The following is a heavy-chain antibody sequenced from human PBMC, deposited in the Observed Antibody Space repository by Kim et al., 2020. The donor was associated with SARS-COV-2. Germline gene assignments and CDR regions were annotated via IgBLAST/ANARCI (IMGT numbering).Heavy chain of an antibody. CDR3: ARVLVVPAAMPDAFDI. V-gene: IGHV4-59*01. CDR2: IYYSGST. J-gene: IGHJ3*02. Sequence: SETLSLTCTVSGGSISSYYWSWIRQPPGKGLEWIGYIYYSGSTNYNPSLKSRVTISVDTSKNQFSLKLSSVTAADTAVYYCARVLVVPAAMPDAFDIWGQGTMVTVSS. CDR1: GGSISSYY. D-gene: IGHD2-2*01.